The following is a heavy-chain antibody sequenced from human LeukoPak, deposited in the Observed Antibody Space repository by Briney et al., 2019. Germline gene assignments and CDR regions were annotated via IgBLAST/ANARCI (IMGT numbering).Heavy chain of an antibody. CDR3: TRGYPIFDY. D-gene: IGHD3-16*02. Sequence: TGGSLRLSCAASGFTFSRYWMHWVRQAPGKGLVWVSRINTDGSSTSYADSVKGRFTISRDNAKNTLYLQMNSLRVEGTAVYYCTRGYPIFDYWGQGTLVTVSS. CDR1: GFTFSRYW. CDR2: INTDGSST. J-gene: IGHJ4*02. V-gene: IGHV3-74*01.